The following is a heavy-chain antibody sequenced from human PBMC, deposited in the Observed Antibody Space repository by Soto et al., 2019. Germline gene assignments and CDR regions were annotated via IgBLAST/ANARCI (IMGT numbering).Heavy chain of an antibody. V-gene: IGHV4-39*01. J-gene: IGHJ4*02. CDR1: GGSISGSYYY. D-gene: IGHD1-20*01. CDR2: VFYTGFT. Sequence: SETLSLTCAVSGGSISGSYYYWGWLRQSPGRGPEWIGSVFYTGFTSYNPSLESRVSVSVGTSKNQFSLKVSAVTAADTAVYYCASSQKGYNWNYFDHWGQGALVTVSS. CDR3: ASSQKGYNWNYFDH.